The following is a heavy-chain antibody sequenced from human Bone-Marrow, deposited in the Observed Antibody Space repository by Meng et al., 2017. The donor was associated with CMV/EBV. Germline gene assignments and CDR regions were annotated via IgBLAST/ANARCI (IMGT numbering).Heavy chain of an antibody. D-gene: IGHD2-2*01. Sequence: ASVKVSCKASGYSFTGYYMHWVRQAPGQGLEWMGWINPNSGGTNYAQKFQGRVTMTKDTSISTAYMELSRLRSDDTAVYYSARDRLNTRRGRQLLMGFNWFYPWGQGTLVTVSS. J-gene: IGHJ5*02. V-gene: IGHV1-2*02. CDR1: GYSFTGYY. CDR2: INPNSGGT. CDR3: ARDRLNTRRGRQLLMGFNWFYP.